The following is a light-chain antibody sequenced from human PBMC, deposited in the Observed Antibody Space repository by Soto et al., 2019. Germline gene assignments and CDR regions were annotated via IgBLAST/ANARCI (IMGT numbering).Light chain of an antibody. CDR2: DVS. CDR1: SSDVGAYNY. V-gene: IGLV2-14*01. Sequence: HCVLTQAASVSGSPLQSITISCTGTSSDVGAYNYDSWYQQYPGEAPKVIIYDVSHRPAGVSNRFSGSKSGNTASLTISGLQTQDEADYYCSANKSATPYVFGTGTKVPVL. J-gene: IGLJ1*01. CDR3: SANKSATPYV.